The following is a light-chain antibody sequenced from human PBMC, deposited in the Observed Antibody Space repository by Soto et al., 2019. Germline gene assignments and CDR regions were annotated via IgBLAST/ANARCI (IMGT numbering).Light chain of an antibody. V-gene: IGLV2-14*01. CDR3: TSYAGDNNYL. Sequence: QSVLTQPASVSGSPGQSITISCTGTNSDVGGYNYVSWYQQHPGKAPKLMIYEVSSRPLGVSGRFSGSKSGNTASLTISWLQAEDEADYYCTSYAGDNNYLFGTGTKVTVL. J-gene: IGLJ1*01. CDR2: EVS. CDR1: NSDVGGYNY.